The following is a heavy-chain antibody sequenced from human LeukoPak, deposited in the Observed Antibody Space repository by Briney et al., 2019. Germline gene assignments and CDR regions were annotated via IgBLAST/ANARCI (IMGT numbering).Heavy chain of an antibody. V-gene: IGHV3-30-3*01. D-gene: IGHD6-19*01. CDR3: ASPSGGYGMDV. Sequence: GSLRLSCAASGFTFSSYAMHWVRQAPGKGLEWVAVISYDGSNKYYADSVKGRFTISRDNSKNTLYLQMNSLRAEDTAVYYCASPSGGYGMDVWGQGTTVTVSS. CDR1: GFTFSSYA. J-gene: IGHJ6*02. CDR2: ISYDGSNK.